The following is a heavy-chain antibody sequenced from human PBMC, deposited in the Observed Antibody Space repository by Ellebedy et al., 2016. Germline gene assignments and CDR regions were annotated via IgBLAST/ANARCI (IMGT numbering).Heavy chain of an antibody. CDR1: GFTFSSYA. CDR3: VKDWSGYDGLVFDY. CDR2: ISSNGGST. V-gene: IGHV3-64D*06. J-gene: IGHJ4*02. D-gene: IGHD5-12*01. Sequence: GESLKISXTASGFTFSSYAMHWVRQAPGKGLEYVSAISSNGGSTYYADSVKGRFTISRDNSKNTLYLQMSSLRAEDTAVYYCVKDWSGYDGLVFDYWGQGTLVTVSS.